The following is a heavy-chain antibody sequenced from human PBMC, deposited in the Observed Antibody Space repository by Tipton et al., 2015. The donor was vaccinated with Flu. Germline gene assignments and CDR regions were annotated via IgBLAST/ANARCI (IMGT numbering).Heavy chain of an antibody. CDR2: INHSGST. D-gene: IGHD3-3*01. CDR1: GGSFSGYY. CDR3: ARVGERFLEWPPYDY. J-gene: IGHJ4*02. V-gene: IGHV4-34*01. Sequence: KPSETLSLTCAVYGGSFSGYYWSWIRQPPGKGLEWIGEINHSGSTNYNPSLKSRVTISVDTSKNQFSLKLSSVTAADTAVYYCARVGERFLEWPPYDYWGQGTLVTVSS.